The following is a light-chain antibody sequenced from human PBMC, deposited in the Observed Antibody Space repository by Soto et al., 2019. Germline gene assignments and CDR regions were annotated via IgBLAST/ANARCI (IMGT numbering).Light chain of an antibody. V-gene: IGLV3-21*04. CDR3: QVWDSSSDHP. CDR2: YDS. J-gene: IGLJ2*01. Sequence: SYELTQPPSVSVAPGKTARITCGENNIGSKSVHWYQQKPGQAPVLVIYYDSDRPSGIPERFSGSNSGNTATLTISRVEAGDEADYYCQVWDSSSDHPFGGGTKVTVL. CDR1: NIGSKS.